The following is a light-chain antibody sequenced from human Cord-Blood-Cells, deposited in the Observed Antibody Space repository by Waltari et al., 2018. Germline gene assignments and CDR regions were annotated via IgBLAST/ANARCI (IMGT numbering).Light chain of an antibody. Sequence: DIVMTQSPDSLAVSLGGRATSNCKYSKSVLYSSNNKNYLAWYQQKPGQPPKQLIYWASTRESWVPDRFSGSGSGTDFTLTISSLQAEDVAVYYCQQYYSTPWTFGQGTKVEIK. J-gene: IGKJ1*01. CDR1: KSVLYSSNNKNY. V-gene: IGKV4-1*01. CDR2: WAS. CDR3: QQYYSTPWT.